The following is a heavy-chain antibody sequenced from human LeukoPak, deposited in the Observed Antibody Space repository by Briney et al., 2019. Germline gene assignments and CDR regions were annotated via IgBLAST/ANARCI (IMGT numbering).Heavy chain of an antibody. J-gene: IGHJ5*02. CDR1: GYSFTSYW. Sequence: GESLKISCKGYGYSFTSYWIGWVRQMPGKGLEWMGIIYPRDSNTIYSPSFQGQVTISVDTSINTAYLQWISLKASDTAMYYCARHPIAAGGAYNWFDPWGQGTLVTVSS. CDR2: IYPRDSNT. V-gene: IGHV5-51*01. D-gene: IGHD6-13*01. CDR3: ARHPIAAGGAYNWFDP.